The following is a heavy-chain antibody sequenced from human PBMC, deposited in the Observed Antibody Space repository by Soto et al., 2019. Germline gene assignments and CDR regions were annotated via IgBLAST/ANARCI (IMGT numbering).Heavy chain of an antibody. CDR3: ARDRSMGATDY. CDR1: GFTFSTYA. Sequence: QVQLVESGGGVVQPGRSLRLSCAASGFTFSTYAMHWVRRAPGKGLEWVAVISYDGHNQYYADSVKGRFTISRDNSKNTLYLQMNSLRPEDTAVFYCARDRSMGATDYWGQGTLVTVSS. CDR2: ISYDGHNQ. D-gene: IGHD1-26*01. J-gene: IGHJ4*02. V-gene: IGHV3-30-3*01.